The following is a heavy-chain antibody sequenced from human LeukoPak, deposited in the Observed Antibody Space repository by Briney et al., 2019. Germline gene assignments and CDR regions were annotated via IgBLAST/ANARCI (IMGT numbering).Heavy chain of an antibody. CDR1: GFTFSTXX. CDR3: VRDIGWFRFDH. Sequence: GGSLRLACAAFGFTFSTXXXTWVRQAPGXGXEWVAHIKEDGSMTRSIDSVKGRFTISRDNAKSSLYLQMNSLRDEDTAVYYCVRDIGWFRFDHWGQGTLVTVSS. J-gene: IGHJ4*02. CDR2: IKEDGSMT. D-gene: IGHD6-19*01. V-gene: IGHV3-7*03.